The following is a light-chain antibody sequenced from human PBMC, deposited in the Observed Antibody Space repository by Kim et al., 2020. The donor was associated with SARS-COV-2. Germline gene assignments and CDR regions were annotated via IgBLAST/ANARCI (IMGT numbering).Light chain of an antibody. CDR1: QSVISSS. CDR3: QQYGSSLIT. Sequence: EIVLTQSPGTISVSPGSRVILSCRASQSVISSSLAWYQQKPGQPHRLLIYGASNRATDIPDRFSGSGSGTDFTLTISRLEPEDFAVYYCQQYGSSLITFGQGTRLEIK. V-gene: IGKV3-20*01. CDR2: GAS. J-gene: IGKJ5*01.